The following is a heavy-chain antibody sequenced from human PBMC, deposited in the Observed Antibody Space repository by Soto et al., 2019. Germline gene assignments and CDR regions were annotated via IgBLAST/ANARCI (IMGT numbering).Heavy chain of an antibody. J-gene: IGHJ4*02. CDR1: GYTFTRYN. Sequence: QVQLVQSGAEVKKPGASVKVSCKASGYTFTRYNVHWVRQAPGQGLDWMAIINPSGGTTYYVQKFEGRVTLTTDTSTSTVYMELSSLRSDDTAVYYCARVRGGGSEYFFDYWGQGTLVTVSS. D-gene: IGHD2-15*01. V-gene: IGHV1-46*01. CDR2: INPSGGTT. CDR3: ARVRGGGSEYFFDY.